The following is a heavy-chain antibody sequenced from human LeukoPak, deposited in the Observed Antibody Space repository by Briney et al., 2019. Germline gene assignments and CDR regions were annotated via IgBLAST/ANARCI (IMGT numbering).Heavy chain of an antibody. V-gene: IGHV1-69*13. CDR3: ARDRSSGFNWFDP. J-gene: IGHJ5*02. D-gene: IGHD6-19*01. CDR1: GGTFSSYA. Sequence: SVKVSCKASGGTFSSYAISWVRQAPGQGLEWMGGIIPIFGTANYAQKFQGRVTITADESTGTAYMDLSSLRSEDTAVYYCARDRSSGFNWFDPWGQGTLVTVSS. CDR2: IIPIFGTA.